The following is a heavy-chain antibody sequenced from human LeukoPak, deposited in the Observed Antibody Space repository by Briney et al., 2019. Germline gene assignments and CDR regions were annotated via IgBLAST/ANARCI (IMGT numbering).Heavy chain of an antibody. CDR2: IYYSGGT. Sequence: RASETLSLTCTVSGGSISSYYWSWIRQPPGKGLEWTGYIYYSGGTNYNPSLKSRVTISVDTSKNQFSLKLSSVTAADTAVYYCARASLDYDFWSGYVYWGQGTLVTVSS. V-gene: IGHV4-59*01. CDR3: ARASLDYDFWSGYVY. CDR1: GGSISSYY. D-gene: IGHD3-3*01. J-gene: IGHJ4*02.